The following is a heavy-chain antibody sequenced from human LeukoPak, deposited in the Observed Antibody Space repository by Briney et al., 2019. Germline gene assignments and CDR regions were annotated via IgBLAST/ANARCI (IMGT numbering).Heavy chain of an antibody. Sequence: PSETLSLTCSASGGSISSYSWTWIRQPPGKGLEWIGFIDYSGSSNYNPSLKSRVTISADPSTNHFSLNLPSVSAADTAVYFCARDHPVADWAPDIWGRGTMVTVSS. CDR3: ARDHPVADWAPDI. J-gene: IGHJ3*02. CDR2: IDYSGSS. D-gene: IGHD3-9*01. CDR1: GGSISSYS. V-gene: IGHV4-59*13.